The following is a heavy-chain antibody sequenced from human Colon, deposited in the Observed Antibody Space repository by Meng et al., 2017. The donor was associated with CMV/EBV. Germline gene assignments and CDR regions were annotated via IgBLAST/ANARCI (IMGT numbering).Heavy chain of an antibody. J-gene: IGHJ4*02. CDR1: GFTPKTYA. CDR3: AKDHGSTNTCLDY. CDR2: ISGDGRST. V-gene: IGHV3-23*01. D-gene: IGHD2-2*01. Sequence: GGSLRLSCATSGFTPKTYAINWVRQAPGKGLEWVSSISGDGRSTWYADSAKGRFTISRDNSKGTLYLEMSSLRAEDTAVYYCAKDHGSTNTCLDYWGQGTLVTVSS.